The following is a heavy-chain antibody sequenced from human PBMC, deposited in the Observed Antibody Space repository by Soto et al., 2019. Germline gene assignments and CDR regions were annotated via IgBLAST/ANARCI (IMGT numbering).Heavy chain of an antibody. D-gene: IGHD5-18*01. CDR3: ARAWGYSYAYSA. CDR1: VFTCSDYY. J-gene: IGHJ3*01. V-gene: IGHV3-11*01. CDR2: ISSSGSTI. Sequence: GSLRLCGAASVFTCSDYYMSWIRQAPGKGLEWVSYISSSGSTIYYADSVKGRFTISRDNAKNSLYLQMNSLRAEDTAVYYCARAWGYSYAYSAWGQGTMVTVSS.